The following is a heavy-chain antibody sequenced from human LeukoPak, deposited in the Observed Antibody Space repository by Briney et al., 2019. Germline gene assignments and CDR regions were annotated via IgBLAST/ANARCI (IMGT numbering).Heavy chain of an antibody. V-gene: IGHV4-34*01. Sequence: SETLSLTCAVYGGSFSGYYWSWIRQPPGKGLEWIGEINHSGSTNYNPSLKSRVTISVDTSKNQFSLKLSSVTAADTAVYYCARGDTYYYDSSGYSVADYWGQGTLVTVSS. CDR1: GGSFSGYY. CDR3: ARGDTYYYDSSGYSVADY. J-gene: IGHJ4*02. D-gene: IGHD3-22*01. CDR2: INHSGST.